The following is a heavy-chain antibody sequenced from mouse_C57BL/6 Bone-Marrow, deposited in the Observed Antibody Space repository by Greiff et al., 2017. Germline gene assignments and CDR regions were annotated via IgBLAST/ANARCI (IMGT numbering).Heavy chain of an antibody. V-gene: IGHV1-55*01. CDR1: GYTFTSYW. J-gene: IGHJ1*03. CDR2: IYPGSGST. Sequence: QVQLQQPGAELVKPGASVKMSCKASGYTFTSYWITWVKQRPGQGLEWIGAIYPGSGSTNYNEKFKSKATLTVDTSSSTADMQLSSLTSEDSAVYDCARPYYSNYWYVDVWGTGTTVTVSS. D-gene: IGHD2-5*01. CDR3: ARPYYSNYWYVDV.